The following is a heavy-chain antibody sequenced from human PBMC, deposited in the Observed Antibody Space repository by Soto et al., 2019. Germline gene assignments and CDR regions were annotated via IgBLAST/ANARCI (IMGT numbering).Heavy chain of an antibody. J-gene: IGHJ1*01. CDR2: IYSGGST. CDR3: ARDRVESGYPEYFHH. Sequence: EVQLVESGGGLIQPGGSLRLSCAASGFTVSSNYMSWVRQAPGKGLGWVSVIYSGGSTYYADAVRGRFTISRDNSKNSLELPMTSLRAEDTAVYYCARDRVESGYPEYFHHWGQGTLVTFSS. D-gene: IGHD3-22*01. CDR1: GFTVSSNY. V-gene: IGHV3-53*01.